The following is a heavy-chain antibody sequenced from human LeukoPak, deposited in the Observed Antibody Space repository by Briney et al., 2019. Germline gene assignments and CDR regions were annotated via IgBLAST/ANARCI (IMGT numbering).Heavy chain of an antibody. CDR2: INPNSGGT. J-gene: IGHJ3*02. Sequence: ASVKVSCKASGYTFTGYYMHWVRQAPGQGLEWMGRINPNSGGTNYAQKFQGRVTMTRDTSISTAYMELSRLRSDDTAVYYCARMEGHNLIAPDAFDIWGQGTMVTVSS. D-gene: IGHD5-24*01. V-gene: IGHV1-2*06. CDR1: GYTFTGYY. CDR3: ARMEGHNLIAPDAFDI.